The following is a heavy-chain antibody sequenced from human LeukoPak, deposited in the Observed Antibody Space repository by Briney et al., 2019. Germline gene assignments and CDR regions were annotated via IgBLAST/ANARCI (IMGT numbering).Heavy chain of an antibody. CDR2: ITSGGQT. CDR3: AKYCSGGNCYSGLY. D-gene: IGHD2-15*01. J-gene: IGHJ4*02. Sequence: GWSLRLSCAATGFIFSNYAMTWVRQAPGKGLQWVSTITSGGQTYYADSVKGRFTISRDNSKNTLYLQMNSLRAEDTAVYQCAKYCSGGNCYSGLYWGQGTLVTGSS. CDR1: GFIFSNYA. V-gene: IGHV3-23*01.